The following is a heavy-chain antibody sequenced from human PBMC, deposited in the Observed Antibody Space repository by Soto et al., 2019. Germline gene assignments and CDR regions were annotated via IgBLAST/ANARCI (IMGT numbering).Heavy chain of an antibody. D-gene: IGHD3-9*01. Sequence: KTSETLSLTCTVSGGSISSYYWSWIRQPPGKGLEWIGYIYYSGSTNYNPSLKSRVTISVDTSKNQFSLKLSSVTAADTAVYYCARGPPLLRYFDWLSSQFDYWGQGTLVTV. V-gene: IGHV4-59*01. CDR3: ARGPPLLRYFDWLSSQFDY. CDR1: GGSISSYY. J-gene: IGHJ4*02. CDR2: IYYSGST.